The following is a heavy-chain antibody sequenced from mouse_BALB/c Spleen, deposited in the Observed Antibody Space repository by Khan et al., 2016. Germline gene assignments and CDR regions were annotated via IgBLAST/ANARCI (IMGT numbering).Heavy chain of an antibody. D-gene: IGHD2-1*01. CDR2: IYPGNGDT. V-gene: IGHV1-12*01. CDR1: GYTFTSYN. J-gene: IGHJ3*01. Sequence: QVQLQQPGAELVKPGASVKMSCKASGYTFTSYNMHWVKQTPGQGLEWIGAIYPGNGDTSYNQKFKGKATLTADKSSSTAYMQLSSLTSEDSAVXSCARDGGNSAWFAYWGQGTLVTVSA. CDR3: ARDGGNSAWFAY.